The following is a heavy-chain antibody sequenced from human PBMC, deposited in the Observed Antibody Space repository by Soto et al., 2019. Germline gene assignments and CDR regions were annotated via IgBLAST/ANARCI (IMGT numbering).Heavy chain of an antibody. V-gene: IGHV3-48*01. J-gene: IGHJ4*02. CDR1: GFTFSSYP. CDR3: ARDLFAY. CDR2: ISGSSRNI. D-gene: IGHD2-21*01. Sequence: PGGSLRLSCAASGFTFSSYPMNWVRQAPGKGPEWVSYISGSSRNIYYADSVKGRFTISRDNAENALYLQMNSLRAEDTAVYYCARDLFAYWGQGALVTVSS.